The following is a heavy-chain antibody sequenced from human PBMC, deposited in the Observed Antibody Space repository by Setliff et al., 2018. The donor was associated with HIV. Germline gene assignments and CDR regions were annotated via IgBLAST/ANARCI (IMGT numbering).Heavy chain of an antibody. Sequence: ASVKVSCKASGYTFTDFGITWVRQAPGQGLEWMGWIGAFNGNTHYPQNLQGRVTMTTDTSTRTAYMELRSLRSDDTAVYLCARAGAAETSHFDYWGQGTLVTVSS. CDR2: IGAFNGNT. CDR3: ARAGAAETSHFDY. V-gene: IGHV1-18*01. CDR1: GYTFTDFG. D-gene: IGHD2-15*01. J-gene: IGHJ4*02.